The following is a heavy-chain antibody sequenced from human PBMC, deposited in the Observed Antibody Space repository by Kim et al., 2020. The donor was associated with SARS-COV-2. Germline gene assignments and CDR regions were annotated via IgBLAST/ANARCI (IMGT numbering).Heavy chain of an antibody. CDR3: ATLVGAAGDFEY. V-gene: IGHV1-3*01. Sequence: KDSKKLQDRLTITRDTSARTAYMELTSLRSEDTGIYYCATLVGAAGDFEYWGQGTLVTVSS. J-gene: IGHJ4*02. D-gene: IGHD6-13*01.